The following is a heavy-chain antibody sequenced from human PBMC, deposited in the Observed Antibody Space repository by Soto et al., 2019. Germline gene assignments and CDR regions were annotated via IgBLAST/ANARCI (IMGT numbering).Heavy chain of an antibody. V-gene: IGHV1-8*01. J-gene: IGHJ4*02. CDR3: ARDASGWYELDY. CDR1: GYTFTTYD. CDR2: MNPNRGNT. Sequence: QVQLVQSGAEVKKPGASVKVSCKASGYTFTTYDINWVRQATGQGLEWMGWMNPNRGNTGYAQKFQGRVTMTRNTSISTAYMELSSLRSEDTAVYYCARDASGWYELDYWGQGILVTVSS. D-gene: IGHD6-19*01.